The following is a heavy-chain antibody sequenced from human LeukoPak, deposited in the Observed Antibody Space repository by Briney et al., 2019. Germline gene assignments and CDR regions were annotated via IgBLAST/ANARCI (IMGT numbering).Heavy chain of an antibody. V-gene: IGHV4-4*07. D-gene: IGHD5-12*01. CDR3: ARDWASGYDWDNWFDP. CDR1: GGSISSFY. Sequence: SETLSLTCTVSGGSISSFYWSWIRQVAGKGLEWIGRIYRGGNTNYNPSLKSRVTMSVDTSKNQFSLRLSSVTAADTAVYYCARDWASGYDWDNWFDPWGQGTLVTVSS. CDR2: IYRGGNT. J-gene: IGHJ5*02.